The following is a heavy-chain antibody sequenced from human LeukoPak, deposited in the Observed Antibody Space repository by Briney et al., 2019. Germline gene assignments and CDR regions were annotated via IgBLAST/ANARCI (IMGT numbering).Heavy chain of an antibody. CDR3: ARNVDTSMVTLWYFDY. V-gene: IGHV1-18*04. J-gene: IGHJ4*02. CDR2: ISGYNGNT. CDR1: GYTFTSYA. D-gene: IGHD5-18*01. Sequence: ASVKVSCKASGYTFTSYAIGWVRQASGQGLEWMGWISGYNGNTNYAQKLQGRVTLTTDTSTSTAYMELRSLRSDDAAIYYCARNVDTSMVTLWYFDYWGQGTLVTVSS.